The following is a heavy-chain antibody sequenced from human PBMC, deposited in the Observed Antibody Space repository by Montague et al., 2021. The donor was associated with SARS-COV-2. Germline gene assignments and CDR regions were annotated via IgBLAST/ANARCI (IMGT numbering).Heavy chain of an antibody. CDR2: VNQNGTT. V-gene: IGHV4-34*10. J-gene: IGHJ3*02. CDR1: GGSFNNYY. CDR3: AGGRRPVVLLGADPAGRAFDI. D-gene: IGHD2-8*02. Sequence: SETLSLTCAISGGSFNNYYLSWIRNPPGNGLEWIGEVNQNGTTITKPSVTRESPISEDTAKNKFYLRLNSVSVADTAVEFCAGGRRPVVLLGADPAGRAFDIWGQGTMVTVSS.